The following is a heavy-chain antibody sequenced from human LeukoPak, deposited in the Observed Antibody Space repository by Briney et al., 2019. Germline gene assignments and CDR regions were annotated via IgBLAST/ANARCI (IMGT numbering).Heavy chain of an antibody. D-gene: IGHD6-19*01. CDR3: ARGLSIAVAGPPRGGMEV. CDR2: INHSGST. V-gene: IGHV4-34*01. Sequence: SETLSLACAVYGGSFSGYYWSWIRQPPGKGLEWIGEINHSGSTNYNPSLKSRVTISVDTSKNQFSLKLSSVTAADTAVYYCARGLSIAVAGPPRGGMEVWGQGTTVTVYS. CDR1: GGSFSGYY. J-gene: IGHJ6*02.